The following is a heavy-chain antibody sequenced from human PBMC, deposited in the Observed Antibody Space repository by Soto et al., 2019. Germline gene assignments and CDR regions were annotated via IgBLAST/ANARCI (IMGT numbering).Heavy chain of an antibody. CDR1: GDSISNHY. Sequence: SETLSLTCKVSGDSISNHYWSWIRQPPGKGLEWIGYIYHSGGTKYNPSLKSRVTISLAPSKTQFSLRLSSVTAADSAVYYCARSGDYTNYYYYMDVWGKGTTVTVSS. CDR3: ARSGDYTNYYYYMDV. CDR2: IYHSGGT. J-gene: IGHJ6*03. V-gene: IGHV4-59*08. D-gene: IGHD4-17*01.